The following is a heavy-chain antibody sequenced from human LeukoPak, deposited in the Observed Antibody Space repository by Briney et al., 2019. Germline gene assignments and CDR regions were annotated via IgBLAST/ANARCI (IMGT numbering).Heavy chain of an antibody. CDR2: IYHDGKS. J-gene: IGHJ5*02. V-gene: IGHV4-4*07. CDR3: ARLGMGNWFAP. Sequence: SESLSLTCTVSGGSVHSYYWTWLRQSAGKGLEWIGRIYHDGKSDSSLSLKSRVIMSIDTSKNQFSLNPHSVTAADTAVYYCARLGMGNWFAPWGQGPLFPVPS. D-gene: IGHD1-26*01. CDR1: GGSVHSYY.